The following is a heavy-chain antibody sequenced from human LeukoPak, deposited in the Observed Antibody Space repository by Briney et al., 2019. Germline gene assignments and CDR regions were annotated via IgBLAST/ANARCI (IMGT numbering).Heavy chain of an antibody. D-gene: IGHD6-13*01. CDR3: ARETRGSWYFYY. J-gene: IGHJ4*02. V-gene: IGHV4-39*01. CDR2: IYYSGST. Sequence: WVRQPPGKGLEWIGSIYYSGSTYYNPSLKSRVTISVDTSKNQFSLKLSSVTAADTAVYYCARETRGSWYFYYWGQGTLVTVSS.